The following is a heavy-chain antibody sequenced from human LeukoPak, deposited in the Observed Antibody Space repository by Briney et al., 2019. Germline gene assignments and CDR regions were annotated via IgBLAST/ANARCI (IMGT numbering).Heavy chain of an antibody. J-gene: IGHJ4*02. V-gene: IGHV4-59*12. CDR1: GGSISSYY. CDR2: IYYSGST. Sequence: PSETLSLTCTVSGGSISSYYWSWIRQPPGKGLEWIGYIYYSGSTNYNPSLKSRVTISVDTSKNQFSLKLSSVTAADTAVYYCARDADITMVRGVFDYWGQGTLVTVSS. D-gene: IGHD3-10*01. CDR3: ARDADITMVRGVFDY.